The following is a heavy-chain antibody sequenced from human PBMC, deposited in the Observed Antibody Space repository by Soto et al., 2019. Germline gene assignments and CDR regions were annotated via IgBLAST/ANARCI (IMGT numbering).Heavy chain of an antibody. D-gene: IGHD6-13*01. J-gene: IGHJ4*02. CDR3: ARSEYSSSWNYYFDY. Sequence: QVQLVQSGAEVKKPGSSVKVSCKASGGTFSSYAISWVRQAPGQGLEWMGGIITIFGTANYAQKLQGRVTISADESTSTAYMQLSSLRSEDPAVYYCARSEYSSSWNYYFDYWGQGTLVTVSS. CDR2: IITIFGTA. V-gene: IGHV1-69*01. CDR1: GGTFSSYA.